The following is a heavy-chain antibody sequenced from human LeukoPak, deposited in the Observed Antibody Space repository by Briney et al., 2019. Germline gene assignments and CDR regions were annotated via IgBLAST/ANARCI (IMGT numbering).Heavy chain of an antibody. V-gene: IGHV4-34*01. CDR3: ARVGGGDGGTSQGGYYYGMDV. CDR2: INHSGST. J-gene: IGHJ6*02. D-gene: IGHD2-21*02. Sequence: SETLSLTCAVYGGSFSGYYWSWIRQPPGKGLEWIGEINHSGSTNYNPSLKSRCTLSVDTYKNHFSLKVSSVNAADADVYYCARVGGGDGGTSQGGYYYGMDVWGQGTTVTVSS. CDR1: GGSFSGYY.